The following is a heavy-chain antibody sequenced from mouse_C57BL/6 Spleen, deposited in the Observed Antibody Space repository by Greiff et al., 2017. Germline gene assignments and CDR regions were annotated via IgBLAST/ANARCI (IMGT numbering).Heavy chain of an antibody. D-gene: IGHD2-4*01. CDR1: GYTFTDYY. Sequence: EVQLQQSGPELVKPGASVKISCKASGYTFTDYYMNWVKQSHGKSLEWIGAINPNNGGTNYKQKFKGKATLTVDKSASTVYMELRRLTSEDSAVYYCARWGYDYDLDAMDYWGQGTSGTVSS. J-gene: IGHJ4*01. CDR3: ARWGYDYDLDAMDY. V-gene: IGHV1-26*01. CDR2: INPNNGGT.